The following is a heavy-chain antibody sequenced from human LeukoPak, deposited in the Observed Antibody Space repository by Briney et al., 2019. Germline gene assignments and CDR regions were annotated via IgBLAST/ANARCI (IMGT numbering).Heavy chain of an antibody. CDR1: GGSISSSSYY. J-gene: IGHJ5*02. Sequence: PSETLSLTCTVSGGSISSSSYYWGWIRQPPGKGLEWIGSIYYSGSTYYNPSLKSRVTISVDTSKNQFSLKLSSVTAADTAVYYCARLHITLVVRGGGWFDHWGQGTLVTVSS. CDR3: ARLHITLVVRGGGWFDH. D-gene: IGHD3-10*01. CDR2: IYYSGST. V-gene: IGHV4-39*01.